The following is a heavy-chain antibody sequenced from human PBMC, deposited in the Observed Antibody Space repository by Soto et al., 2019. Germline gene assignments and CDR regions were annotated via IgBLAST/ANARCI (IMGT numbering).Heavy chain of an antibody. V-gene: IGHV4-39*01. Sequence: KPSETLSLTCSVSGGSINSSSYFWGWVRQPPGKGLEWIGSIYYRGSTYYNPSLRSRVTISVDTSKNQFSLKLSSVTAADTAVFYCARHYSSGSRNWFDPWGQGTLVTVSS. CDR3: ARHYSSGSRNWFDP. CDR2: IYYRGST. D-gene: IGHD6-19*01. J-gene: IGHJ5*02. CDR1: GGSINSSSYF.